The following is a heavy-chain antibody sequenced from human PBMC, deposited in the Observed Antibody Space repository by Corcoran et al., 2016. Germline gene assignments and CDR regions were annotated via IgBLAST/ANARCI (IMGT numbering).Heavy chain of an antibody. J-gene: IGHJ4*02. V-gene: IGHV4-4*02. Sequence: QVQLQESGPGLVKPSGTLSLTCAVSGGSISSSNWWSWVRQPPGKGLEWIGEIYHSGSTNYNPSLKSRVTISVDKSKNQFSLKLSSVTAADTAGYYCARLSRAYSGGSSSYFDYWGQGTLVTVSS. CDR2: IYHSGST. D-gene: IGHD2-15*01. CDR1: GGSISSSNW. CDR3: ARLSRAYSGGSSSYFDY.